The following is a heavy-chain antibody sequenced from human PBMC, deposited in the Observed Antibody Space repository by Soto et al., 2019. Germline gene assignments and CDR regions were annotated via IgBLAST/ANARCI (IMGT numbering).Heavy chain of an antibody. V-gene: IGHV3-30-3*01. CDR2: ISYDGSNK. D-gene: IGHD6-19*01. Sequence: GESLKISCAASGFTFSSYAMHWVRQAPGKGLEWVAVISYDGSNKYYADSVKGRFTISRDNSKNTLYLQMNSLRAEDTAVYYCARDRIAVAGTLYYYYYGMDVWGQGTTVTVSS. J-gene: IGHJ6*02. CDR3: ARDRIAVAGTLYYYYYGMDV. CDR1: GFTFSSYA.